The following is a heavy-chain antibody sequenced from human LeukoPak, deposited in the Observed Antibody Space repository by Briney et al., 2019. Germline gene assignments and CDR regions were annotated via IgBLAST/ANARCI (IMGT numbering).Heavy chain of an antibody. D-gene: IGHD6-6*01. J-gene: IGHJ5*02. CDR3: ARLMDPYSSSAGTRYNWFDP. CDR2: IYYTGST. CDR1: GGSISSN. V-gene: IGHV4-39*07. Sequence: PSETLSLTCTVSGGSISSNWGWIRQPPGKGLEWIGNIYYTGSTYYNPSLKSRVTISVDTSKNLFSLKLTSVTAADTAVYYCARLMDPYSSSAGTRYNWFDPWGQGTLVTVSS.